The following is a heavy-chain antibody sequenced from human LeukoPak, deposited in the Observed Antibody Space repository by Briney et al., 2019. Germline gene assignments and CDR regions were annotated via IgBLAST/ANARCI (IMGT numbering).Heavy chain of an antibody. V-gene: IGHV4-4*07. D-gene: IGHD2-2*01. CDR3: ARQVVVPAAMMGYYYYYGMDV. CDR1: GGSISSYY. Sequence: SETLSLTCTVSGGSISSYYWSWIRQPAGKGLEWIGRIYTSGSTYYNPSLKSRVTISVDTSKNQFSLKLSSVTAADTAVYYCARQVVVPAAMMGYYYYYGMDVWGQGTTVTVSS. J-gene: IGHJ6*02. CDR2: IYTSGST.